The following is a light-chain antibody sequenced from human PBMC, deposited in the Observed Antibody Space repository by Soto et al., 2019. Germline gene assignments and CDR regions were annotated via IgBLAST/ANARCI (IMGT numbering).Light chain of an antibody. CDR3: QQYDDWPRT. Sequence: EIVMTPSPATLSVSPVETATLSCRASQRVGINLAWYQQKPGQAPRLLIYSASTRASGIPDRFSGSGSGTEFTLTISSLQSEDFAFFYCQQYDDWPRTFGQGTKVDI. CDR2: SAS. J-gene: IGKJ1*01. CDR1: QRVGIN. V-gene: IGKV3-15*01.